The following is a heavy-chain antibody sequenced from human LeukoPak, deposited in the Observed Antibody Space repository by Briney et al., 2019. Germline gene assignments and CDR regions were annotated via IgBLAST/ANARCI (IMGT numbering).Heavy chain of an antibody. V-gene: IGHV4-31*03. CDR2: IYYSGTT. CDR1: GGSISSGGYY. Sequence: PSQTLSLTCTVSGGSISSGGYYWSWIRQHPGKGLEWIGYIYYSGTTYYNPSLKSRLTISVDTSKNQFSLKLSSVTAADTAVYYCARGGSSGSFDPWGQGTLVTVSS. D-gene: IGHD6-13*01. J-gene: IGHJ5*02. CDR3: ARGGSSGSFDP.